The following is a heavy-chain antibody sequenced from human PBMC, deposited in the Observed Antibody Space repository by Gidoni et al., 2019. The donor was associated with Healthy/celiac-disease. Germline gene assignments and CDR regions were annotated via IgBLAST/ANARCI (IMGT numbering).Heavy chain of an antibody. D-gene: IGHD3-16*01. V-gene: IGHV3-74*01. CDR1: GFTFSSYW. CDR3: ARGTIGGRFGY. Sequence: EVQLVESGGGLVQPGGSLRLSCAASGFTFSSYWMHWVNQAPGKGLVWVSSINSDGSSTSYADSVKGRFTISRDNAKNTLYLQMNSLRAEDTAVYYCARGTIGGRFGYWGQGTLVTVSS. J-gene: IGHJ4*02. CDR2: INSDGSST.